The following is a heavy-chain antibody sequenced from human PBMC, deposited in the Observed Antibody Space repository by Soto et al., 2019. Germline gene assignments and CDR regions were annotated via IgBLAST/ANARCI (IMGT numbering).Heavy chain of an antibody. V-gene: IGHV3-21*01. Sequence: GGSLRLSCAASGFTFSSYSMNWVRQAPGKGLEWVSSISSSSSYIYYADSVKGRFTISRDNAKNSLYLQMNSLRAEDTAVYYCARDLPMEYYYDSSGLSPDAFDIWGQGTMVTVSS. CDR3: ARDLPMEYYYDSSGLSPDAFDI. D-gene: IGHD3-22*01. CDR1: GFTFSSYS. CDR2: ISSSSSYI. J-gene: IGHJ3*02.